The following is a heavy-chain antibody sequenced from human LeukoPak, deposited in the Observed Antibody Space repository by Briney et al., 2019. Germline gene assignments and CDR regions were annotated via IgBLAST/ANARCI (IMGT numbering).Heavy chain of an antibody. CDR1: ELNVSNNY. V-gene: IGHV3-53*01. J-gene: IGHJ3*02. CDR3: AREHYDYFWGTYRSYALDI. Sequence: GGSLRLSCAASELNVSNNYMNWVRQAPGKGLEWVSVIYSGGTTNYADSVQGRFTISRDSSKNTVYLQMNRLRADDTAVYYCAREHYDYFWGTYRSYALDIWGQGTMVTVSS. CDR2: IYSGGTT. D-gene: IGHD3-16*02.